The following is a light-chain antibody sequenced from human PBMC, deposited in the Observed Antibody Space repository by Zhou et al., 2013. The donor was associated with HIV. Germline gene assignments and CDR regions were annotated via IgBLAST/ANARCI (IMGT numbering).Light chain of an antibody. CDR1: QDISNY. Sequence: DIQMTQSPSSLSASVGDRVTITCQASQDISNYLNWYQQKPGKAPKLLIYDASNLETGVPSRFSGSGSGTDFTFTISSLQPEDIATYYCQQYDNLPPGFGGGDQGGDQT. CDR3: QQYDNLPPG. V-gene: IGKV1-33*01. J-gene: IGKJ4*01. CDR2: DAS.